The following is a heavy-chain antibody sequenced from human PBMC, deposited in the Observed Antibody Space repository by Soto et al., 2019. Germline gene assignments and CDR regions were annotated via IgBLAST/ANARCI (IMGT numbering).Heavy chain of an antibody. Sequence: GGSLRVSCAASGFTLNNCAMSWVRQAPGKGLEWVSSINNGGDNIYYADSVKGRFTISRDNSKSTLYLQMNSLRAEDTAVYYCAKTFLARYCSSSICYDPAHYVHHSGPGPLATVPS. CDR2: INNGGDNI. CDR3: AKTFLARYCSSSICYDPAHYVHH. CDR1: GFTLNNCA. V-gene: IGHV3-23*01. D-gene: IGHD2-2*01. J-gene: IGHJ4*02.